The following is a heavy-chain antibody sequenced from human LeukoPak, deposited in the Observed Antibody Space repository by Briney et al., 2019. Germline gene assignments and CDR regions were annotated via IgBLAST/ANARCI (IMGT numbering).Heavy chain of an antibody. D-gene: IGHD2-21*01. CDR2: INHSGST. Sequence: TSETLSLTCAVYGGSFSGYYWSWIRQPPGKGLEWIGEINHSGSTNYNPSLKSRVTISVDTSRNQFSLKLSSVTAADTAVYYCARAPYCGGDCYAFFDYWGQGTLVTVSS. CDR1: GGSFSGYY. CDR3: ARAPYCGGDCYAFFDY. J-gene: IGHJ4*02. V-gene: IGHV4-34*01.